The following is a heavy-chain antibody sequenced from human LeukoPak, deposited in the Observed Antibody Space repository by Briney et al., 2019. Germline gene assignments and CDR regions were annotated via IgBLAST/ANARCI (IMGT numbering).Heavy chain of an antibody. Sequence: SQTLSLTCTVSGGSISSGSYYWSWIRQPAGKGLEWIGRIYTSGSTNYNPSLKSRVTISVDTSKNQFSLKLSSVTAADTAVYYCATSRFVVVTAIHTHWGQGTLVTVSS. CDR2: IYTSGST. J-gene: IGHJ4*02. D-gene: IGHD2-21*02. V-gene: IGHV4-61*02. CDR1: GGSISSGSYY. CDR3: ATSRFVVVTAIHTH.